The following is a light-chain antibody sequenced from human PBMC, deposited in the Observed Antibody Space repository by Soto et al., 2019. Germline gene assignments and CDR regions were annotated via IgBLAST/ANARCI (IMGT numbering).Light chain of an antibody. CDR3: SSYAGSSNV. Sequence: QSALTQPASVSGSPGQSITISCTGTSNDVGTYNLVSWYQQHPGKAPKLMIYEVNKRPSGVPDRFSGSKSGNTASLTVSGLQAEDEADYYCSSYAGSSNVFGTGTKLTVL. J-gene: IGLJ1*01. CDR1: SNDVGTYNL. V-gene: IGLV2-14*02. CDR2: EVN.